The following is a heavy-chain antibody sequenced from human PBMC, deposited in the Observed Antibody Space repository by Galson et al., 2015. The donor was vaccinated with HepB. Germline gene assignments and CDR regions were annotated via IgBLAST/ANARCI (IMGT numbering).Heavy chain of an antibody. CDR3: ARLRVLGYCSSTSCYSGMDV. CDR2: IYPGDSDT. Sequence: QSGAEVKKPGESLKISCKGSRYSFTSYWIGWVRQMPGKGLEWMGIIYPGDSDTRYSPSFQGQVTISADKSISTAYLQWSSLKASDTAMYYCARLRVLGYCSSTSCYSGMDVWGQGTTVTVSS. CDR1: RYSFTSYW. V-gene: IGHV5-51*01. J-gene: IGHJ6*02. D-gene: IGHD2-2*02.